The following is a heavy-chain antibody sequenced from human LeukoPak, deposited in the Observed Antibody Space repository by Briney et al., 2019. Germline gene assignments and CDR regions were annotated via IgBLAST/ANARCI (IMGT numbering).Heavy chain of an antibody. J-gene: IGHJ5*02. CDR3: ARVGKVIPRGNWWFDP. D-gene: IGHD3-22*01. CDR2: IKQDGSEK. V-gene: IGHV3-7*01. Sequence: ETLSLTCTVSGGSISSSSYYWGWIRQPPGKGLEWVANIKQDGSEKYYVDSVKGRFTISRDNAKNSLYLQMNSLRAEDTAVYYCARVGKVIPRGNWWFDPWGQGTLVTVSS. CDR1: GGSISSSSYY.